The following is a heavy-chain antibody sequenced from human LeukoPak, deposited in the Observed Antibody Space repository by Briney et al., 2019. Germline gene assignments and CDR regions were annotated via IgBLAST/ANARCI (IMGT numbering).Heavy chain of an antibody. CDR3: ARIPYYYDSSGLPLDY. D-gene: IGHD3-22*01. CDR1: GYTFTGYY. CDR2: INPNSGGT. Sequence: GASVKVSCKDSGYTFTGYYMHWVRQAPGQGLEWMGRINPNSGGTNYAQKFQGRVTMTRDTSISTAYMELSRLRSDDTAVHYCARIPYYYDSSGLPLDYWGQGTLVTVSS. V-gene: IGHV1-2*06. J-gene: IGHJ4*02.